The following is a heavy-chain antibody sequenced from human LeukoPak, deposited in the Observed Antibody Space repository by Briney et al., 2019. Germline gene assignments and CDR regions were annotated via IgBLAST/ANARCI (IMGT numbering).Heavy chain of an antibody. Sequence: ASVKVSCKASGYTFTSYGLSWVRQAPGQGLEWMGWITAYNGNTNYAQKLQGRVTMTTDTSTSTAYMELRSLRSDDTAVYYCARSYGSGSYYDLNWFDPRGQGTLVTVSS. J-gene: IGHJ5*02. CDR3: ARSYGSGSYYDLNWFDP. V-gene: IGHV1-18*01. CDR2: ITAYNGNT. D-gene: IGHD3-10*01. CDR1: GYTFTSYG.